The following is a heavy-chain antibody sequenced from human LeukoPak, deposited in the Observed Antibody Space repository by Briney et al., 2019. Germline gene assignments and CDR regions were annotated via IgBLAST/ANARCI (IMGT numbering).Heavy chain of an antibody. CDR2: ILYDGSNK. V-gene: IGHV3-30-3*01. Sequence: GGSLRLSCAASGFTFSSYAMHWVRQAPGKGLEWVAVILYDGSNKYYADSVKGRFTISRDNSKNTLYLQMNSLRAEDTAVYYCAREGRYSYGYYWGQGTLVTVSS. J-gene: IGHJ4*02. CDR3: AREGRYSYGYY. D-gene: IGHD5-18*01. CDR1: GFTFSSYA.